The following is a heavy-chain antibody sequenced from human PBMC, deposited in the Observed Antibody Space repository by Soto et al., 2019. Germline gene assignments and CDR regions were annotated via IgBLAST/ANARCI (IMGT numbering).Heavy chain of an antibody. CDR2: IHNGRST. J-gene: IGHJ4*02. CDR3: ARTLSGGFDY. V-gene: IGHV4-59*01. CDR1: GDSLTRNY. Sequence: QVQLQESGPGLVKPSETLSLTCTVSGDSLTRNYWSWIRQPPGKGLEWLAYIHNGRSTNYNPSLMSRVSISLDTSKSQFSLNLNAVTAVDTAVYYCARTLSGGFDYWGQGTLVTVSS.